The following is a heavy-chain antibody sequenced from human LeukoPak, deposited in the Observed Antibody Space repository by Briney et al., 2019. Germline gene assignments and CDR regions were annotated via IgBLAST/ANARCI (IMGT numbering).Heavy chain of an antibody. Sequence: SETLSLTCTVSGGSISSFHWSWIRQPPGRGLEWMGYIYYSGSTNYNPSLNSRVTISVDTSKNQFSLKLSSVTAADTAVYYCARHVHCRAGTCYRYGMDVWGQGTTVTVSS. D-gene: IGHD2-15*01. CDR1: GGSISSFH. CDR3: ARHVHCRAGTCYRYGMDV. V-gene: IGHV4-59*08. CDR2: IYYSGST. J-gene: IGHJ6*02.